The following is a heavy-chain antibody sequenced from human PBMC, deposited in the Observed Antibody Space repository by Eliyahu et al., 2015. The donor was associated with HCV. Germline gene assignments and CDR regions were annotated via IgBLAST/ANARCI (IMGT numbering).Heavy chain of an antibody. CDR1: GRSISSSSYY. Sequence: QLQLQESGPGLVKPSETLSLTCTVSGRSISSSSYYWGWIRQPPGKGLEWIGSIYYSGSTYYNPSLKSRVTISVDTSKNQFSLKLSSVTAADTAVYYCARGCSSGWYSMRLLPNNWFDPWGQGTLVTVSS. J-gene: IGHJ5*02. D-gene: IGHD6-19*01. CDR2: IYYSGST. CDR3: ARGCSSGWYSMRLLPNNWFDP. V-gene: IGHV4-39*01.